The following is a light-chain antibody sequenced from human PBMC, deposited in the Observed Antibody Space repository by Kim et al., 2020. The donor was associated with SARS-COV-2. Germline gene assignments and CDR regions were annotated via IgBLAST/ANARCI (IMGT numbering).Light chain of an antibody. CDR2: QDS. CDR3: QAWDSSSWV. Sequence: ELTQPPSVSVSPGQTASITCSGDKLGDKYACWYQQKPGQSPVLVIYQDSKRPSGIPERFSGSNSGNTATLTISGTQAMDEADYYCQAWDSSSWVFGGGTQLTVL. J-gene: IGLJ3*02. V-gene: IGLV3-1*01. CDR1: KLGDKY.